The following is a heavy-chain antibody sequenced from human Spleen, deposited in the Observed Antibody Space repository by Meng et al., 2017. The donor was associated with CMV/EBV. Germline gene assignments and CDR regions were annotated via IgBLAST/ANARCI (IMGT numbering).Heavy chain of an antibody. CDR1: GDSFSNYF. J-gene: IGHJ6*02. D-gene: IGHD2/OR15-2a*01. CDR3: ARSNYCNTIPCSLLRADYYYGLDV. CDR2: INNKAST. Sequence: SETLSLTCAVYGDSFSNYFWNWVRQPPGKGLEWIGEINNKASTNYNPSLKSRVTMSVDTSKNQFSLKLTYVTAADTAVYYCARSNYCNTIPCSLLRADYYYGLDVWGQGTTVTVSS. V-gene: IGHV4-34*01.